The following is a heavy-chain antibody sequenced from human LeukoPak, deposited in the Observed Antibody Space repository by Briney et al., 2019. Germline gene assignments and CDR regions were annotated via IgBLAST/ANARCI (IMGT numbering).Heavy chain of an antibody. CDR3: ARELLDILTGPFDY. D-gene: IGHD3-9*01. V-gene: IGHV3-11*04. J-gene: IGHJ4*02. CDR2: ISSSSSTI. CDR1: GFTFSDYY. Sequence: GGSLRLSCAASGFTFSDYYMSWIRQAPGKGLEWVSYISSSSSTIYYADSVKGRFTISRDNAKNSLYLQMNSLRAEDTAVYYCARELLDILTGPFDYWGQGTLVTVSS.